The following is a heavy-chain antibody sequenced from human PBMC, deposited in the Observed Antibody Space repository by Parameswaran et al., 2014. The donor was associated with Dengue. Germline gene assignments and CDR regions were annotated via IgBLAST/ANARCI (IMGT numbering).Heavy chain of an antibody. Sequence: KWIRQPPGKGLEWVSYISSRSNSIYYADSVKGRFTISRDNAKNSLYLQMNSLRAEDTAVYYCARDRALGAGEDYWGQGTLVTVSS. D-gene: IGHD3-10*01. CDR3: ARDRALGAGEDY. J-gene: IGHJ4*02. CDR2: ISSRSNSI. V-gene: IGHV3-48*04.